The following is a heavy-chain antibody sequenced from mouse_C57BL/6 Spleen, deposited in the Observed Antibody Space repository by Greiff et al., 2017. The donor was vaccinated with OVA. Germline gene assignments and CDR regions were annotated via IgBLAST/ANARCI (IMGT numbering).Heavy chain of an antibody. V-gene: IGHV5-9*01. D-gene: IGHD6-1*01. CDR2: ISGGGGNT. CDR3: ACAANWYFDV. J-gene: IGHJ1*03. CDR1: GFTFSSYT. Sequence: EVHLVESGGGLVKPGGSLKLSCAASGFTFSSYTMSWVRQTPEKRLEWVATISGGGGNTYYPDSVKGRFTISRDNAKNTLYLQMSSLRSEDTALYYCACAANWYFDVWGTGTTVTVSS.